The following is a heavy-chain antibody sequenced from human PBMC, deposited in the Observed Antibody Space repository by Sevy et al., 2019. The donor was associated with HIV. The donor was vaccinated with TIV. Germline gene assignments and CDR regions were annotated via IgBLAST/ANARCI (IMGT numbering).Heavy chain of an antibody. Sequence: SETLSLTCTVSGGSISTYYWSWIRQPPGKGLEYIGCIYYTGSTNDNPSLKSRVTISVDTSKNQFSLKLRSVTAVDTAVYYCARAPPVRSGDDSFNWFDPWGQGTLVTVSS. CDR1: GGSISTYY. J-gene: IGHJ5*02. D-gene: IGHD5-12*01. CDR2: IYYTGST. CDR3: ARAPPVRSGDDSFNWFDP. V-gene: IGHV4-59*01.